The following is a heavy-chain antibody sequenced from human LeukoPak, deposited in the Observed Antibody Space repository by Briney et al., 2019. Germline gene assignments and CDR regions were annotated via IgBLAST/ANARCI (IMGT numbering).Heavy chain of an antibody. V-gene: IGHV3-66*01. CDR3: ARGRDRVDV. CDR1: GFTVSSSY. D-gene: IGHD1-14*01. Sequence: PGGSLRLSCTGSGFTVSSSYMSWVRQTPGNGLEWVSVMYSGGTTYYADSVKGRFTISRDSSKNTVNLQMNSLRAEDTAVYYCARGRDRVDVWGQGTTVTVSS. CDR2: MYSGGTT. J-gene: IGHJ6*02.